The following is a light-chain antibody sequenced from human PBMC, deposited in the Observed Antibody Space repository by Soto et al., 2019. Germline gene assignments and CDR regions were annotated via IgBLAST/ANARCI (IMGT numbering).Light chain of an antibody. CDR3: QQSYNAPIT. CDR2: VSS. J-gene: IGKJ5*01. Sequence: DIQMTQSPSSLSASVGDRATITCRASHNIINYLNWYQQKPGKAPQLLIYVSSMLESGVPSRFSGSGSGTDFTLIISSLQPEDFATYYCQQSYNAPITFGQGTRLEIK. V-gene: IGKV1-39*01. CDR1: HNIINY.